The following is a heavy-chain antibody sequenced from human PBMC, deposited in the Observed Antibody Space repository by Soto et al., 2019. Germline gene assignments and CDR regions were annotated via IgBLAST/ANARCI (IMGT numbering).Heavy chain of an antibody. CDR2: ISSSSSTI. D-gene: IGHD1-1*01. CDR3: ARALQLERQAEIDY. V-gene: IGHV3-48*01. J-gene: IGHJ4*02. Sequence: GGSLRLSCAASGFTFSSYSMNWVRQAPGKGLEWVSYISSSSSTIYYADSVKGRFTISRDNAKNSLYLQMNSLRAEDTAVYYCARALQLERQAEIDYWGQGTLVTVSS. CDR1: GFTFSSYS.